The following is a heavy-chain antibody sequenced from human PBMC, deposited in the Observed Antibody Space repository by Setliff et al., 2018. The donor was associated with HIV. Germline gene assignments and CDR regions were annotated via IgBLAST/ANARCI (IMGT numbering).Heavy chain of an antibody. CDR1: GGSISSYY. D-gene: IGHD3-3*01. CDR3: ARCYYNFWSGYPLDYMDV. V-gene: IGHV4-4*08. Sequence: PSETLSLTCTVSGGSISSYYWSWIRQPPGKGLEWIGHIYTSGSTNYNPSLKSRVTMSVGTSKNQFSLKLGSVTAADTAVYYCARCYYNFWSGYPLDYMDVWGKGTTVTVSS. J-gene: IGHJ6*03. CDR2: IYTSGST.